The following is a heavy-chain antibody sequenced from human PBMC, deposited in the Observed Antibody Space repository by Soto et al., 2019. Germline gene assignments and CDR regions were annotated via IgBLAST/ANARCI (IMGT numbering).Heavy chain of an antibody. J-gene: IGHJ6*02. CDR3: AKDRGMDG. CDR2: ISYDGSNK. CDR1: GFTFSSYG. Sequence: GGSLRLSCAASGFTFSSYGMHWGRQAPGKGLEWVAVISYDGSNKYYADSVKGRFTISRDNSKNTLYLQMNSLRAEDTAVYYCAKDRGMDGWGQGTTVTVSS. V-gene: IGHV3-30*18.